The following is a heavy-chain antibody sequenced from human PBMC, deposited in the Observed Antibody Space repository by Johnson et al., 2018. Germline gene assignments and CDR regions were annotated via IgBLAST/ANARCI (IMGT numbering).Heavy chain of an antibody. Sequence: QVQLQESGGGLVKPGGSLRLSCAASGFTLSDYYMSWIRQAPGKGLEWVSYISASGTGIYYTDSVKGRFTMSRDNAKNSQYLQMDSLRADDTAVDYCPRAHVRSNSCCYYYMDVWGKGTTVTVSS. CDR2: ISASGTGI. D-gene: IGHD4-23*01. J-gene: IGHJ6*03. CDR3: PRAHVRSNSCCYYYMDV. V-gene: IGHV3-11*04. CDR1: GFTLSDYY.